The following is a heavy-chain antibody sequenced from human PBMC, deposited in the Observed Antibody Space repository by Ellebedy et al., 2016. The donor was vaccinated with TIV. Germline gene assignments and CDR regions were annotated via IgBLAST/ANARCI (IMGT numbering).Heavy chain of an antibody. CDR1: GFTFSTYW. D-gene: IGHD4-17*01. V-gene: IGHV3-74*01. CDR3: ATEEEVTTIAFEF. J-gene: IGHJ4*02. CDR2: INTDGSST. Sequence: GESLKISCAASGFTFSTYWMHWARQAPGKGLMWVSRINTDGSSTGYADSVKGRFTISRDNAKRSLHLQMSSLRDEDTAVYYCATEEEVTTIAFEFWGQGALVTVSS.